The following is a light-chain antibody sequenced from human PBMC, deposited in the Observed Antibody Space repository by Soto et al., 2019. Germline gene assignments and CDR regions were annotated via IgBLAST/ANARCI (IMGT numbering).Light chain of an antibody. Sequence: EIVLTQSPGTLSLSPGERATLSCRASQRVSSSYLAWYQQKPGQAPRLLIYGASSRATGIPDRFSGSGSGTDFTLTSSRLEPEDCAVYYCQQYGSSPRTFGQGTKVDIK. CDR2: GAS. J-gene: IGKJ1*01. CDR1: QRVSSSY. V-gene: IGKV3-20*01. CDR3: QQYGSSPRT.